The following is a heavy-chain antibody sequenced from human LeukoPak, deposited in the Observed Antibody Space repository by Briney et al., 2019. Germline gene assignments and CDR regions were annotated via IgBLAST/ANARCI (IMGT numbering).Heavy chain of an antibody. CDR1: GYSISSGYY. CDR2: IYHSGST. CDR3: AGGAEVYFDY. J-gene: IGHJ4*02. V-gene: IGHV4-38-2*02. Sequence: SETLSLTCTVSGYSISSGYYWGWIRQPPGKGLEWIGSIYHSGSTYYNPSLKSRVTISVDTSKNQFSLKLSSVTAADTAVYYCAGGAEVYFDYWGQGTLVTVSS. D-gene: IGHD3-16*01.